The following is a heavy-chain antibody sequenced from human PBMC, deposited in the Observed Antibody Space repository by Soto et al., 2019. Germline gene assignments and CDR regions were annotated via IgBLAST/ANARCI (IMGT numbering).Heavy chain of an antibody. J-gene: IGHJ4*02. CDR2: IYYSGST. CDR3: ARPGNYGSGSYLYYLDY. Sequence: QLQLQESGPGLVKPSETLSLTCTVSGGSISSSSYYWGWIRQPPGKGLEWIGSIYYSGSTYYNPSLKCRVTISVDTSKNQSSLKLSSVTAADTAVYYCARPGNYGSGSYLYYLDYWGQGTLVTVSS. CDR1: GGSISSSSYY. V-gene: IGHV4-39*01. D-gene: IGHD3-10*01.